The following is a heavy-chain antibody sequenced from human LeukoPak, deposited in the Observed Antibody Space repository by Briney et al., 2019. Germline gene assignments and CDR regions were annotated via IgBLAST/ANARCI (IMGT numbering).Heavy chain of an antibody. V-gene: IGHV1-46*03. CDR3: ARGSDYDILTGYYWAPPSYYFDY. CDR1: GYTFTSYY. Sequence: AASVKVSCKASGYTFTSYYMHWVRQAPGQGLEWTGIINPSGGSTSYAQKFQGRVTMTRDTSTSTVYMELSSLRSEDTAVYYCARGSDYDILTGYYWAPPSYYFDYWGQGTLVTVSS. D-gene: IGHD3-9*01. CDR2: INPSGGST. J-gene: IGHJ4*02.